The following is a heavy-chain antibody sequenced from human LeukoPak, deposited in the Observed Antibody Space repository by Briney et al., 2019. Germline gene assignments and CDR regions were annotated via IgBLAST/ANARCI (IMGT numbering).Heavy chain of an antibody. CDR3: ARAPRGIAAAVPADYFDY. V-gene: IGHV3-33*08. CDR2: IWYDGSNK. J-gene: IGHJ4*02. Sequence: PGGSLRLSCAASGFTFSSYAMSWVRQAPGKGLEWVAVIWYDGSNKYYADSVKGRFTISRDNSKNTLYLQMNSLRAGDTAVYYCARAPRGIAAAVPADYFDYWGQGTLVTVSS. D-gene: IGHD6-13*01. CDR1: GFTFSSYA.